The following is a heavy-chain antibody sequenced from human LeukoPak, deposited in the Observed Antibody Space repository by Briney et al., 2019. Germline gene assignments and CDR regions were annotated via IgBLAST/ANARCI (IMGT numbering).Heavy chain of an antibody. CDR3: ALYGSGDETYYMDV. CDR1: GYTFTSYD. CDR2: MNPNSGNT. V-gene: IGHV1-8*02. D-gene: IGHD3-10*01. J-gene: IGHJ6*03. Sequence: ASVKVSCKASGYTFTSYDINWVRQATGQGLEWMGWMNPNSGNTGYAQKFQGRVTMTRNTSISTAYMELSSLRSEDTAVYYCALYGSGDETYYMDVWGKGTTVTISS.